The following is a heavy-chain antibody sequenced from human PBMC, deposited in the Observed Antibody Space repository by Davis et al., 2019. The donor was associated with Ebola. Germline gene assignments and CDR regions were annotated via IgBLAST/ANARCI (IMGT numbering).Heavy chain of an antibody. J-gene: IGHJ6*02. CDR3: ARGLRYFDWFSLDV. CDR2: IHGSGST. CDR1: GGSFSNYH. V-gene: IGHV4-59*01. D-gene: IGHD3-9*01. Sequence: PSETLSLTCSVSGGSFSNYHWNWIRQPPGKGLEWIGYIHGSGSTNYNPSLKSRVSISVDTSKNQFTLRPNSVTAADAAVYYCARGLRYFDWFSLDVWGQGTTVTVSS.